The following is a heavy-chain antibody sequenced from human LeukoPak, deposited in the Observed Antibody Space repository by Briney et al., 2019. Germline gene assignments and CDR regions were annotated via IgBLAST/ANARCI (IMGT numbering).Heavy chain of an antibody. Sequence: GGSLRLSCAASGFTFDDYAMHWVRQAPGKGLEWVSGISWNSGSIGYADSVKGRFTISRDNAKNSLYLQMNSLRAEDTALYYCAKAAAAGYMDVWGKGTTVTVSS. V-gene: IGHV3-9*01. D-gene: IGHD6-13*01. J-gene: IGHJ6*03. CDR1: GFTFDDYA. CDR2: ISWNSGSI. CDR3: AKAAAAGYMDV.